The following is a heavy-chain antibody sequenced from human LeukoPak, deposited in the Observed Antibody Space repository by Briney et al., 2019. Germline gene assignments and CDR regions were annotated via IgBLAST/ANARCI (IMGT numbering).Heavy chain of an antibody. J-gene: IGHJ3*02. D-gene: IGHD1-20*01. Sequence: SETLSLTCTVSAGSINRFYWNWIRQSPGKGLEWIGYIHHSGSTKYNPSLQSRVTMSMDTSKNQVSLKLTSVTAADSAVYYCAREAYNWNVDAFDIWGQGTMVTVSS. CDR1: AGSINRFY. V-gene: IGHV4-59*01. CDR2: IHHSGST. CDR3: AREAYNWNVDAFDI.